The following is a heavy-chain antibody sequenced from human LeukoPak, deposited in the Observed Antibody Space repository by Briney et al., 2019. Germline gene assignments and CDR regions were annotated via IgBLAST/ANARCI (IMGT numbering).Heavy chain of an antibody. CDR2: LQSDGTT. D-gene: IGHD3-22*01. V-gene: IGHV3-74*01. Sequence: PGGSLRLSCAASGFSLSSSWMHWVRQTPGKGLVWVARLQSDGTTIYADSVKGRFTISRDNAKNTLYLQMNSLRAEDTAFYYCAHHWGSYDSSGYLYFDYWGQGTLVTVSS. CDR1: GFSLSSSW. J-gene: IGHJ4*02. CDR3: AHHWGSYDSSGYLYFDY.